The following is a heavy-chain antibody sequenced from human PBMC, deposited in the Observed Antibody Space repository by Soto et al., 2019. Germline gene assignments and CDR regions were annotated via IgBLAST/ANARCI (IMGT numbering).Heavy chain of an antibody. CDR3: ARVHYDYTGGVPKYYFDY. V-gene: IGHV4-59*01. CDR2: IYYSGST. J-gene: IGHJ4*02. Sequence: SETLSLTCTVSGGSISSYYWSWIRQPPGKGLEWIGYIYYSGSTNYNPSLKSRVTISVDTSKNQFSLKLSSVTAADTAVYYCARVHYDYTGGVPKYYFDYWGQGTLVTVSS. D-gene: IGHD4-4*01. CDR1: GGSISSYY.